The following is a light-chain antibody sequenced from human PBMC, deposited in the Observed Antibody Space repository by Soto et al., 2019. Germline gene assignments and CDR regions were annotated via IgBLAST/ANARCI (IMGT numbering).Light chain of an antibody. CDR3: TSNKSNSPLCV. Sequence: QSVLTQPASVSGSPGQSITISCTGTSRDVGDYNYVSWYQQHPGKTPKLMIYEVSDRPSGVSNPFSGSKSGNTASLTISGIQAEDDADNYCTSNKSNSPLCVFGAGTKVTVL. V-gene: IGLV2-14*01. J-gene: IGLJ1*01. CDR2: EVS. CDR1: SRDVGDYNY.